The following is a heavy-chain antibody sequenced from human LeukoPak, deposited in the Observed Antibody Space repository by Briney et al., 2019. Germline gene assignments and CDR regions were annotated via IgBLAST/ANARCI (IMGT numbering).Heavy chain of an antibody. CDR3: AKGQAGAKSAVDI. CDR1: GFTFSSNS. J-gene: IGHJ3*02. V-gene: IGHV3-21*01. Sequence: GGSLRLSCAASGFTFSSNSMNWVRQAPGKGLEWVSSISSSSGYIYYADSVKGRFTISRDNSKNTLYLQMNSLRAEDTAVYYCAKGQAGAKSAVDIWGQGTMVTVSS. CDR2: ISSSSGYI. D-gene: IGHD1-26*01.